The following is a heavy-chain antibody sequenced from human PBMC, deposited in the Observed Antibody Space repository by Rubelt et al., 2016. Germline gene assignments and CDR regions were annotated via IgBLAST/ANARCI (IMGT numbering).Heavy chain of an antibody. CDR3: AHRRSGYCGTNCPHDAFDI. Sequence: QVTLRESGPALVKPTQTLTLTCTFSGFSLTAAGECVNWIRQPPGKALEWLALIDWADDKSYSTSLEARLTLSRTTSTNKVVLTLTNMDPVDTGTYYCAHRRSGYCGTNCPHDAFDIWGQGTLVTVFS. CDR2: IDWADDK. D-gene: IGHD2-2*01. CDR1: GFSLTAAGEC. V-gene: IGHV2-70*13. J-gene: IGHJ3*02.